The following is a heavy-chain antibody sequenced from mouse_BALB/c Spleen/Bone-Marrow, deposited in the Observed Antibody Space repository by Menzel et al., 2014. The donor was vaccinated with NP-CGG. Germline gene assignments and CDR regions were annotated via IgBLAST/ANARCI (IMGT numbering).Heavy chain of an antibody. CDR2: INPTTSYT. D-gene: IGHD2-1*01. CDR1: GYTFTTFW. J-gene: IGHJ3*01. Sequence: VQLQQSGAELAKPGASVKMSCKASGYTFTTFWMHWVKQRPGQGLEWIGYINPTTSYTEYGQKFKDKATLTADKSSSTAYMQLSSLTSEDSAVYYCANGNSFAYWGQGTLVTVSA. CDR3: ANGNSFAY. V-gene: IGHV1-7*01.